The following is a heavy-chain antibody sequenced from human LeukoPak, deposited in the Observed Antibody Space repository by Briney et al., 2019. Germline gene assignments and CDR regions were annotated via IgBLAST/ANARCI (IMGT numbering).Heavy chain of an antibody. V-gene: IGHV3-7*01. CDR2: IKGDGSQK. CDR1: GFTFSNYY. CDR3: ARDPHNPGPIDY. J-gene: IGHJ4*02. Sequence: GGSLRLSCAASGFTFSNYYMSWVRQAPGKGLEWVGHIKGDGSQKYYVDSVKGRFTFSRDNAKNSLYLQMSSLRVEDTAVYYCARDPHNPGPIDYWGQGTLVTVSS.